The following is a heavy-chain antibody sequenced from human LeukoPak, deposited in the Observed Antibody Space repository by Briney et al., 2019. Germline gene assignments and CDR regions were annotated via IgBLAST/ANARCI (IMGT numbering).Heavy chain of an antibody. CDR1: GFTFSSYA. CDR3: AKIGYDDPPLDY. J-gene: IGHJ4*02. CDR2: ISGSGGST. D-gene: IGHD3-22*01. Sequence: GGSLRLSCAASGFTFSSYATSWVRQAPGKGLEWVSAISGSGGSTYYADSVKGRFTISRDNSKNTLYLQMKSLRAEDTAIYYCAKIGYDDPPLDYWGQGTLVTVSS. V-gene: IGHV3-23*01.